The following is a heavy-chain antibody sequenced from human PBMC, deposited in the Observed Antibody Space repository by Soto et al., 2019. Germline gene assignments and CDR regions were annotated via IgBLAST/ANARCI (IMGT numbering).Heavy chain of an antibody. J-gene: IGHJ4*02. CDR3: ARERTGGYDFFDY. CDR1: EDSVSSNNAA. D-gene: IGHD5-12*01. CDR2: TYYRSQWYS. Sequence: QVQLQQSGPGLVKPSQTLSLTCAISEDSVSSNNAAWNWVRQSPSRGLEWLGRTYYRSQWYSDYAVSVKSRMTINADTSKNLFSLHLHSVTPEDTAVYYCARERTGGYDFFDYWGQGTLVTVSS. V-gene: IGHV6-1*01.